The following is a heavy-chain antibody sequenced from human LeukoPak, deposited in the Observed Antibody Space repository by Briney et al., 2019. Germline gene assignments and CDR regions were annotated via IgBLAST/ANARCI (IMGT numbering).Heavy chain of an antibody. CDR2: ISAYNGNT. Sequence: GASVKVSCKASGYTFTSYGISWVRQAPGQGLEWMGWISAYNGNTNYAQKLQGRVTMTTDTSTSTAYMELRSLRSDDTAVYYCARGDYYDSSGYYYGSAFDIWGQGTMVTVSS. J-gene: IGHJ3*02. D-gene: IGHD3-22*01. CDR1: GYTFTSYG. V-gene: IGHV1-18*01. CDR3: ARGDYYDSSGYYYGSAFDI.